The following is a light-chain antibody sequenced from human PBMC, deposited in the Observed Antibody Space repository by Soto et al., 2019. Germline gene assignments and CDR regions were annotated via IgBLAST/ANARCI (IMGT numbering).Light chain of an antibody. V-gene: IGLV1-40*01. CDR3: QSYDSGLSGYV. Sequence: QSVLTQPPSVSGAPGQRVTISCTGSSSNIGAGYEVHWYQQLPGTAPKALIYSNHNRPSGVPDRFSGSKSGTSASLAITGLQAEDEADYYCQSYDSGLSGYVFGPGTKLTVL. CDR2: SNH. CDR1: SSNIGAGYE. J-gene: IGLJ1*01.